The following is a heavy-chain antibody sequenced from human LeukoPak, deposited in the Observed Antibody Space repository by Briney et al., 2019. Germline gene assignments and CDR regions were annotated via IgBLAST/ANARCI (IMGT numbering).Heavy chain of an antibody. CDR1: GFTLTTYG. Sequence: PGGSLSLSCAVSGFTLTTYGMHWVRQAPGKGLEWVAYITYDGGNQYYVDSVRGRFTISRDTSKNTLYLQMNSLRAEDTAVYYCARSPYSTSLFYFDYWGQGTLVTVSS. D-gene: IGHD4-11*01. CDR2: ITYDGGNQ. V-gene: IGHV3-33*05. J-gene: IGHJ4*02. CDR3: ARSPYSTSLFYFDY.